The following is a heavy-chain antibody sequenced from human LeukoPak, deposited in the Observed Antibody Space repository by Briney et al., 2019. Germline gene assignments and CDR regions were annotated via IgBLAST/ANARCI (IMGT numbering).Heavy chain of an antibody. CDR1: GYTFTGYY. V-gene: IGHV1-2*04. CDR3: ARAIAAEPGMDV. J-gene: IGHJ6*02. D-gene: IGHD6-25*01. CDR2: INPNSGGT. Sequence: ASVKVSCKASGYTFTGYYMHWVRQAPGQGLEWMGWINPNSGGTNYAQKFQGWVTMTRDTSISTAYMELSRLRSDDTAVYYCARAIAAEPGMDVWGQGTTVTVSS.